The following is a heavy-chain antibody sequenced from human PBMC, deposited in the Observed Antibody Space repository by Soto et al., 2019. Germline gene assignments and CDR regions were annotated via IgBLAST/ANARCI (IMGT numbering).Heavy chain of an antibody. J-gene: IGHJ1*01. V-gene: IGHV5-51*01. CDR1: GYTFTKYW. CDR2: IYPGASDT. CDR3: ARRGDSSCYIGS. D-gene: IGHD3-22*01. Sequence: GESRKISCNGSGYTFTKYWIAWVRQMPGKSLEQKGIIYPGASDTRYIPSFQGQDTISADKSINTACLQWNSLPASDTATNYCARRGDSSCYIGSWGQ.